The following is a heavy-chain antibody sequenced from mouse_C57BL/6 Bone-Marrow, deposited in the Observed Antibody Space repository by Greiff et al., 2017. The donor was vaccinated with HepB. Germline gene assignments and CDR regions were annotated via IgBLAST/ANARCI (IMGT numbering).Heavy chain of an antibody. V-gene: IGHV8-12*01. CDR3: ARRELGRFAY. J-gene: IGHJ3*01. Sequence: QVTLKESGPGILQSSQTLSLTCSFSGFSLSTSGMGVSWIRQPSGKGLEWLAHIYWDDDKRYNPSLKSRLTISKDTSRKQVFLKITSVDTADTATYYCARRELGRFAYWGQGTLVTVSA. CDR2: IYWDDDK. D-gene: IGHD4-1*01. CDR1: GFSLSTSGMG.